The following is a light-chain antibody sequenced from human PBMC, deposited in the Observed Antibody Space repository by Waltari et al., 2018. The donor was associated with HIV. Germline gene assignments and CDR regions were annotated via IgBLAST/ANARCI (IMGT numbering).Light chain of an antibody. CDR2: GNK. CDR3: QSYDITLSASVV. J-gene: IGLJ2*01. CDR1: TSNIGADYD. V-gene: IGLV1-40*01. Sequence: QSVLTQPPSVSGAPGQRVTNSCTGSTSNIGADYDVHWYQQIPGTAPKLLISGNKNRPSGVPDRFSASKSGTSASLTITGLQAEDEADYFCQSYDITLSASVVFGGGTKLTVL.